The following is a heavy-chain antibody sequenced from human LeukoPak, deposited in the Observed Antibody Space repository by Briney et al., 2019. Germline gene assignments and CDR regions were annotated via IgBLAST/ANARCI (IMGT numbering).Heavy chain of an antibody. CDR1: GFTFSSYA. Sequence: PGGSLRLSCSASGFTFSSYAMHWVRQAPGKGLEYVSAISSNGGSTYYADSVKGRFTISRDNSKNTLYLQMSSLRAEDTAVYYCARGPMYSSGLWWVDPWGQGTLVAVSS. D-gene: IGHD6-19*01. V-gene: IGHV3-64D*06. J-gene: IGHJ5*02. CDR3: ARGPMYSSGLWWVDP. CDR2: ISSNGGST.